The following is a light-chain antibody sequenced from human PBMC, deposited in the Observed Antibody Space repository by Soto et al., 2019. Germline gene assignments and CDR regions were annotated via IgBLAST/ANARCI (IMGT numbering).Light chain of an antibody. CDR1: ISDVGAYNF. Sequence: QSVLTQPRSVSGSPRQSVTISCTGTISDVGAYNFVSWYQHHPGKAPKLLIYDVRKRPSGVPDRFSGSKSGNTASLTISGLQGDDEADYYCCSYAGSHSYVFGTGTKLIVL. CDR3: CSYAGSHSYV. J-gene: IGLJ1*01. V-gene: IGLV2-11*01. CDR2: DVR.